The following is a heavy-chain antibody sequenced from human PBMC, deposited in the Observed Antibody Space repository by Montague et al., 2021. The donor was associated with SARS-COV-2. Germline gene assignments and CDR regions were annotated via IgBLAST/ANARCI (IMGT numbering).Heavy chain of an antibody. Sequence: SETLSLTCTVSGGSISSPYYYWGWIRQSPGKGLEWIGSISCTGRTNYNPSLRSRVSFSMYTSKNHFSLSLSSVTVADTAVYFCARQLPSYCATNKCYPYYFDGWGQGALVTVSS. CDR2: ISCTGRT. D-gene: IGHD2-8*01. J-gene: IGHJ4*02. CDR3: ARQLPSYCATNKCYPYYFDG. CDR1: GGSISSPYYY. V-gene: IGHV4-39*01.